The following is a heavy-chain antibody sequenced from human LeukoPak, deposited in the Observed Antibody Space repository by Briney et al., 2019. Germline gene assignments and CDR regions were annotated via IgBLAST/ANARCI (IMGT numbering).Heavy chain of an antibody. D-gene: IGHD5-18*01. J-gene: IGHJ4*02. CDR1: GFTVSSNY. CDR2: IYSGGST. Sequence: PGGSLRLSCAASGFTVSSNYMSWVRQAPGKGLEWVSVIYSGGSTYYADSVKGRFTISRDNSKNTLYLQMKSLRAEDTAVYYCASGYSYGCFDYWGQGTLVTVSS. CDR3: ASGYSYGCFDY. V-gene: IGHV3-53*01.